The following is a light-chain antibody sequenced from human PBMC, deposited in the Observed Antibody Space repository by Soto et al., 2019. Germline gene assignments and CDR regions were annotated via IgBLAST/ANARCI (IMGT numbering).Light chain of an antibody. V-gene: IGKV1-39*01. CDR1: QSISSN. CDR3: QQSYSTPWT. CDR2: AAS. J-gene: IGKJ1*01. Sequence: DIPVPQCPASGSESKDAIVSIIYRASQSISSNLNWYQQKPGKAPKLLIYAASSWQSGFPSRFSGSGSVTDFTLTISSLQSEDFATYYCQQSYSTPWTFGQGTKVDIK.